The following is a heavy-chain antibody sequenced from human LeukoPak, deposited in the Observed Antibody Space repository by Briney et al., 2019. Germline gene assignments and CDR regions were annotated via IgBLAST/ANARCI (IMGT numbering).Heavy chain of an antibody. CDR3: ARSWRGADGPLDV. D-gene: IGHD1-26*01. CDR2: IISSTNYT. V-gene: IGHV3-11*03. Sequence: PGGSLRLSCAASGFTFSDYSMSWLRQAPGKGLELVSYIISSTNYTKYADSVKGRFTISRDNAKNSLYPQMNSLTVEDTAMYYCARSWRGADGPLDVWSQGTTVTVSS. J-gene: IGHJ6*02. CDR1: GFTFSDYS.